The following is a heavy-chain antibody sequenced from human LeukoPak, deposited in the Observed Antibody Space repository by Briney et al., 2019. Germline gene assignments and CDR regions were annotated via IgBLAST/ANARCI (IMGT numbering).Heavy chain of an antibody. J-gene: IGHJ4*02. CDR3: ARAHSGYVYY. Sequence: KPSETLSLTCVVYGGSFSGYYWSWIRQPPGKGLEWIGEINHSGSTNYNPSLKSRVTISVDTSKNQFSLKLSSVTAADTAVYYCARAHSGYVYYWGQGTLVTVSS. CDR2: INHSGST. CDR1: GGSFSGYY. V-gene: IGHV4-34*01. D-gene: IGHD1-26*01.